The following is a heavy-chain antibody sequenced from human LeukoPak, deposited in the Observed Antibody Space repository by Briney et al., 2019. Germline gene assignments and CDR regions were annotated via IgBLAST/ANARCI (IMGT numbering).Heavy chain of an antibody. CDR1: GFTFSSFD. Sequence: PGGSLRLSCAASGFTFSSFDMHWVRQPTGQGLEWVSTIGTASDTYYPGSVEGRFTLSRDNAKNSLYLQMNSLTAGDTAVYYCARGPPRGKYYYMDLWGKGPTVTVSS. J-gene: IGHJ6*03. CDR3: ARGPPRGKYYYMDL. D-gene: IGHD1-1*01. CDR2: IGTASDT. V-gene: IGHV3-13*01.